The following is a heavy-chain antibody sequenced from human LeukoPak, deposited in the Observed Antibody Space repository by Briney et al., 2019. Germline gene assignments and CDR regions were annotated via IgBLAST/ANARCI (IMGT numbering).Heavy chain of an antibody. CDR2: INHSGST. Sequence: SETLSLTCAVYGGSFSGYYWSWIRQPPGKGLEWIGEINHSGSTNYNPSLKSRVTISVDTSKNQFSLKLSFVTAADTAVYYCARSQTGGAFDYWGQGALVTVSS. CDR3: ARSQTGGAFDY. V-gene: IGHV4-34*01. D-gene: IGHD1-26*01. J-gene: IGHJ4*02. CDR1: GGSFSGYY.